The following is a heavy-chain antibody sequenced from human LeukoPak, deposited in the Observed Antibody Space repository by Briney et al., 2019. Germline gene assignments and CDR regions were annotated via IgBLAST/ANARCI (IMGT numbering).Heavy chain of an antibody. V-gene: IGHV3-7*01. CDR2: IKQDGSEK. CDR3: ARDPSYDILTGYKYAFDV. Sequence: PGGSLRLSCAASGFTFSMYRMSWVRQAPGKGLEWVANIKQDGSEKFYVGSVKGRFTISRDNAKNSLHLQMNSLRAEDTAVYYCARDPSYDILTGYKYAFDVWGQGTMVTVSS. D-gene: IGHD3-9*01. CDR1: GFTFSMYR. J-gene: IGHJ3*01.